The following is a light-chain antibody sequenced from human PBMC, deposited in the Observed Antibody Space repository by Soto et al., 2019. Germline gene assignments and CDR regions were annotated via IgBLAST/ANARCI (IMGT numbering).Light chain of an antibody. CDR3: QQYSSGPPLT. J-gene: IGKJ4*01. CDR2: AAS. CDR1: QSVSSRY. Sequence: EILLTQSPGTLSLSPGERATLSCRASQSVSSRYLAWYQQKPGQAPRLLIYAASIRATGIPARFSGSGSGTEFTLTISSLQSEDFAVYYCQQYSSGPPLTFGGGTKV. V-gene: IGKV3-20*01.